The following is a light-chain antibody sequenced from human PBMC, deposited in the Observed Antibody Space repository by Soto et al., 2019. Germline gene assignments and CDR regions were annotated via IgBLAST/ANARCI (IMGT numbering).Light chain of an antibody. CDR3: QQYEGSPLT. Sequence: EIVLTQSPGTLSLSPGERATLSCRASQSVSSSYLAWYQQKPGQAPRLLIYGGSSRATGIPDRFSGSGSGTDFTLAISRLEPEHFAVYYCQQYEGSPLTFGGGTKVDIK. CDR1: QSVSSSY. J-gene: IGKJ4*01. CDR2: GGS. V-gene: IGKV3-20*01.